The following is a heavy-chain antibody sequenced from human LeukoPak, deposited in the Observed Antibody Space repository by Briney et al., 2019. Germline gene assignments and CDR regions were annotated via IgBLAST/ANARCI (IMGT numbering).Heavy chain of an antibody. CDR2: IKSKTDGGIR. CDR3: TTFIHY. Sequence: GGSLRLSCAASGFTFSNAWMSWLRRSPGKGLEWVVRIKSKTDGGIRDYAAPVKGRFTISRDDSKNTVYLQMHSLKTEDTAVYYCTTFIHYWGQGTLVTVSS. CDR1: GFTFSNAW. V-gene: IGHV3-15*01. J-gene: IGHJ4*02. D-gene: IGHD3-16*01.